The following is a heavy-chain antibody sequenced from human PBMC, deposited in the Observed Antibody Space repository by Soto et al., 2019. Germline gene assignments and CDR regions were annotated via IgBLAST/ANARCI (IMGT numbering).Heavy chain of an antibody. CDR1: GFTFSSYA. CDR2: ISYDGSNK. V-gene: IGHV3-30-3*01. Sequence: GGSLRLFCAASGFTFSSYAMHWVRQAPGKGLEWVAVISYDGSNKYYADSVKGRFTISRDNSKNTLYLQMNSLRAEDTAVYYCARDRQLATNYYYYYGMDVWGQGTTVTVSS. J-gene: IGHJ6*02. CDR3: ARDRQLATNYYYYYGMDV. D-gene: IGHD6-6*01.